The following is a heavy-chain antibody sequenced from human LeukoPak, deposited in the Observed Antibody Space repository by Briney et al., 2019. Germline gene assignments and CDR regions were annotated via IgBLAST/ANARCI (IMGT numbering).Heavy chain of an antibody. CDR2: IKSKTDGGTT. CDR3: IPLVAATHWFDP. V-gene: IGHV3-15*01. D-gene: IGHD2-15*01. J-gene: IGHJ5*02. CDR1: GFTFSNAW. Sequence: GGSLRLSCAASGFTFSNAWMSWVRQAPGKGLEWVGRIKSKTDGGTTDYAAPVKGRFTISRDDSKNTLYLQMNSLKTEDTAVYYCIPLVAATHWFDPWGQGTLVTVSS.